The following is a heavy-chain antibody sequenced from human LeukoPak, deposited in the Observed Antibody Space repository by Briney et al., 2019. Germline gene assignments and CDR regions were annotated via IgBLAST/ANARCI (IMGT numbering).Heavy chain of an antibody. CDR2: LYSVDTT. Sequence: GGSLRLSCAASGFIFNSNYMNWVRQAPGKGLEWVSVLYSVDTTYYADSVKGRFTISRDNSKNTLYLQMNNLRAEDTAVYYCARGGGYYAIDYWGQGTLVTVSS. CDR3: ARGGGYYAIDY. J-gene: IGHJ4*02. CDR1: GFIFNSNY. D-gene: IGHD1-26*01. V-gene: IGHV3-53*01.